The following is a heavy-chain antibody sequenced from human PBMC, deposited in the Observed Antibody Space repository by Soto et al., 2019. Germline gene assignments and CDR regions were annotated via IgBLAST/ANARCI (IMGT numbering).Heavy chain of an antibody. J-gene: IGHJ6*03. D-gene: IGHD5-12*01. V-gene: IGHV3-7*01. Sequence: GGSLRLPCAASGSTFSSYAMHWVRQAPGKGLEWVANIKQDGSEKYYVDSVKGRFTISRDNAKNSLYLQMNSLRAEDTAVYYCARENRYEGYYYYYMDVWGKGTTVTVSS. CDR1: GSTFSSYA. CDR2: IKQDGSEK. CDR3: ARENRYEGYYYYYMDV.